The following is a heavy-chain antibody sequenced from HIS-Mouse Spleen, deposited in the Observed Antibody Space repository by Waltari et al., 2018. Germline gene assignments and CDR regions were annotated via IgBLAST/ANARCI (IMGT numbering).Heavy chain of an antibody. D-gene: IGHD6-13*01. CDR2: IYYSGVT. J-gene: IGHJ2*01. V-gene: IGHV4-39*07. CDR3: AREIPYSSSWYDWYFDL. Sequence: QLQLQESGPGLVKPSETLSLTCTVSGGSISSSSYYWGWIRQPPGKGLGWIGSIYYSGVTYDNPSIKSRVTISVDTSKNQFSRKLSSVTAADTAVYYCAREIPYSSSWYDWYFDLWGRGTLVTVSS. CDR1: GGSISSSSYY.